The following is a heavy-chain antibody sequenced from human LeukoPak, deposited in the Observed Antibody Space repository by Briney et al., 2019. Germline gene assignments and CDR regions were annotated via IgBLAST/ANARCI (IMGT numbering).Heavy chain of an antibody. Sequence: SETLSLTCTVSGGSISSSSYYWGWIRQPPGKGLEWIGSIYYSGSTYYNPSLKSRVTISVDTSKNQFSLKLSSVTAADTAVYHCAGHAGVELAIDYWGQGTLVTVSS. D-gene: IGHD3-3*01. CDR2: IYYSGST. J-gene: IGHJ4*02. CDR1: GGSISSSSYY. CDR3: AGHAGVELAIDY. V-gene: IGHV4-39*01.